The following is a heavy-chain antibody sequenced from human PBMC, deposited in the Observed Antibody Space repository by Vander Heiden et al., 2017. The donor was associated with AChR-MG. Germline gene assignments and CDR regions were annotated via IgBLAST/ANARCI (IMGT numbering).Heavy chain of an antibody. CDR1: GGSFSGYY. D-gene: IGHD3-3*01. Sequence: QVQLQQWGAGLLKPSETLSLTCAVYGGSFSGYYWSWIRQPPGKGLEWIGEINHSGSTNYNPSLKSRVTISVDTSKNQFSLKLSSVTAADTAVYYCARGVRIFGVVGGFDPWGQGTLVTVSS. V-gene: IGHV4-34*01. CDR2: INHSGST. J-gene: IGHJ5*02. CDR3: ARGVRIFGVVGGFDP.